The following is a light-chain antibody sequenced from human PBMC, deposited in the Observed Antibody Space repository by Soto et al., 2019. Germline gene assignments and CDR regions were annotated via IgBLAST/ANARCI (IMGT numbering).Light chain of an antibody. CDR3: AAWDDSLSGGV. CDR2: RNN. V-gene: IGLV1-47*01. J-gene: IGLJ1*01. Sequence: SVLTQSPAASETPGQRVTISCSGSSSNIGSNYVYWYQQLPGTAPKLLIYRNNQRPSGVPDRFSGSKSGTSASLAISGLRSEDEADYYCAAWDDSLSGGVFGTGTKLTVL. CDR1: SSNIGSNY.